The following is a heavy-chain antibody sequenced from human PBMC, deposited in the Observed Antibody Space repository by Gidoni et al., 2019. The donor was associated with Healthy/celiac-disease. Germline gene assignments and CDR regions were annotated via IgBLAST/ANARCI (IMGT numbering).Heavy chain of an antibody. CDR1: GFSLSNARLG. D-gene: IGHD3-3*01. CDR3: ARRDRITIFGVVKGFDP. CDR2: IFSNDEK. Sequence: VTLKESGPVLVKPTETLTLTCTVSGFSLSNARLGVSWIRQPPGKALEWLAHIFSNDEKSYSTSLKSRLTISKDTSKSQVVLTMTNMDPVDTATYYCARRDRITIFGVVKGFDPWGQGTLVTVSS. V-gene: IGHV2-26*01. J-gene: IGHJ5*02.